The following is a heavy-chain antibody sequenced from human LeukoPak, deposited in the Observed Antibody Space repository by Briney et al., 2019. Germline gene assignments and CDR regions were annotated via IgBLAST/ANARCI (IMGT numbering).Heavy chain of an antibody. J-gene: IGHJ3*02. Sequence: SETLSLTCTVSGGSINSSSYYWGWIRQPPGRGLEWIGTIYYSGSTYYNPSLKSRVTISVDTSKNQFSLKLSSVTASDTAVYYCARRFAPSRNDAFDIWGQGTMVTVSS. CDR3: ARRFAPSRNDAFDI. CDR2: IYYSGST. V-gene: IGHV4-39*01. CDR1: GGSINSSSYY. D-gene: IGHD3-10*01.